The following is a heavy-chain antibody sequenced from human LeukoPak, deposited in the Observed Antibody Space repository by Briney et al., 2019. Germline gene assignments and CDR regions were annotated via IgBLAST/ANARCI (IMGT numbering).Heavy chain of an antibody. V-gene: IGHV1-46*01. CDR3: ASGYSGISFDY. D-gene: IGHD5-12*01. Sequence: GASVKVSCKASGYTFTSYYMHWVRQAPGQGLEWMGLINPTRGSTGYAQKFQGRVTMTRDMSTSTAYMELSSLRSEDTAAYYCASGYSGISFDYWGQGTLVTVSS. CDR2: INPTRGST. J-gene: IGHJ4*02. CDR1: GYTFTSYY.